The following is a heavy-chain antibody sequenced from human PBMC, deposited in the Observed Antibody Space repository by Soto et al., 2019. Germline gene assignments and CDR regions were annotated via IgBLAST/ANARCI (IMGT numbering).Heavy chain of an antibody. CDR2: IGSSGSTI. V-gene: IGHV3-48*02. Sequence: EVQLVESGGGLVQPGGSLRLSCAASGFTFSSYSMNWVRQAPGKGLEWVSYIGSSGSTIYYADSVKGRFTVSRDNGKSSLYLQMNSLRDEDTAVYYCARRHEGAFDIWCQGTMGTVSS. J-gene: IGHJ3*02. CDR3: ARRHEGAFDI. CDR1: GFTFSSYS.